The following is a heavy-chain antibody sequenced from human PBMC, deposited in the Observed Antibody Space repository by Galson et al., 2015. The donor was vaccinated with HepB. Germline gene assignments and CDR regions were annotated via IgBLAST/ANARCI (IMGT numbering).Heavy chain of an antibody. CDR2: IDPDSGGT. D-gene: IGHD3-16*01. J-gene: IGHJ6*02. V-gene: IGHV1-2*06. CDR1: GYNFNVYY. Sequence: SVKVSCKASGYNFNVYYIHWVRQAPGQGLEWLGRIDPDSGGTDYAQKFQGRVTMTSDTSISTAYMELSRLRSDGTAFYYCAREYDYVWGSSPSGNYYYAMDVWGQGTTVIVSS. CDR3: AREYDYVWGSSPSGNYYYAMDV.